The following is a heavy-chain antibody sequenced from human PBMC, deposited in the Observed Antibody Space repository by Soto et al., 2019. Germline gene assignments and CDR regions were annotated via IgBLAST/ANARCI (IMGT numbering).Heavy chain of an antibody. CDR1: GYTFTGYY. D-gene: IGHD3-22*01. J-gene: IGHJ4*02. V-gene: IGHV1-2*02. CDR3: ARVGGDSSGYYYVY. CDR2: INPNSGGT. Sequence: EASVKVSCKASGYTFTGYYMHWVRQAPGQGLEWMGWINPNSGGTNYAQKFQGRVTMTRDTSISTAYMELSRLRSDDTAVYYCARVGGDSSGYYYVYWGQGTLVTAPQ.